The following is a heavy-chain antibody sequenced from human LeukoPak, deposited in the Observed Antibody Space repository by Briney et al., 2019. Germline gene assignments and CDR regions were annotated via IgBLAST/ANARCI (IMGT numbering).Heavy chain of an antibody. J-gene: IGHJ4*02. V-gene: IGHV4-59*01. CDR2: IYYSGST. D-gene: IGHD3-16*01. CDR1: GGSISSYY. CDR3: ARSSRDYVWGSLTLDY. Sequence: KPSETLSLTCTVSGGSISSYYWSWIRQPPGKGLEWIGYIYYSGSTNYNPSLKSRVTISVDTSKNQSSLKLSSVTAADTAVYYCARSSRDYVWGSLTLDYWGQGTLVTVSS.